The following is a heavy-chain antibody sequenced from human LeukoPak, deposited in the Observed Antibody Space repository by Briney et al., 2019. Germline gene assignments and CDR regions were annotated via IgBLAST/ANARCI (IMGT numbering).Heavy chain of an antibody. Sequence: PSETLSLTCTVSGGSISSYYWSWIRQPPGKGLEWIGYIYYSGITNYNPSLKSRVTISVDTSKNQFSLKLSSVTAADTAVYYCARQWGHYYGSVFDYWGQGTLVTVSS. CDR2: IYYSGIT. J-gene: IGHJ4*02. CDR3: ARQWGHYYGSVFDY. D-gene: IGHD3-10*01. CDR1: GGSISSYY. V-gene: IGHV4-59*08.